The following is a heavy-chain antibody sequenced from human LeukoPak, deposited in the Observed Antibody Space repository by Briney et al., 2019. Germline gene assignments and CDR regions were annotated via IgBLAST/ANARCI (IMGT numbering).Heavy chain of an antibody. CDR2: MNQDGSHK. D-gene: IGHD3-3*01. V-gene: IGHV3-7*03. Sequence: GGSLRLSCAASGFTFSSYWMSWVRQAPGKGLEWVANMNQDGSHKYYVDSVRGRFTISRDSAKNSLYLQMNSLRAEDTAVYYCAKGRGTFWSGLVSDYWGQGTLVTVSS. J-gene: IGHJ4*02. CDR3: AKGRGTFWSGLVSDY. CDR1: GFTFSSYW.